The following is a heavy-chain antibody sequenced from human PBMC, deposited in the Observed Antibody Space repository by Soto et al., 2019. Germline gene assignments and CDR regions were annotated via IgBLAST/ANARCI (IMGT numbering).Heavy chain of an antibody. CDR2: INQDGSQK. J-gene: IGHJ4*02. Sequence: GGSLRLSCAASGFTFSSHWMSWVRQAPGKGLEWVAKINQDGSQKDYVDSVKGRFTISRDNAKNSLYLEMNSLRAEDTAVYYCAKAAYWGQGTLVTAPQ. CDR3: AKAAY. V-gene: IGHV3-7*01. CDR1: GFTFSSHW.